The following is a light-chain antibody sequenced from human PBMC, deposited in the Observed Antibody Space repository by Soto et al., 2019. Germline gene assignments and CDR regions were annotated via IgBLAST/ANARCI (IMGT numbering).Light chain of an antibody. Sequence: EIVLTQSPGTLSLSPGERATLSCRASQSVSSSYLAWYQQKPGQAPRLLIYGASSRATGIPDRFSGSGSGTAFTLTISRLETVDFAEYHCQQYGSSPHTFGQGTKVDIK. CDR1: QSVSSSY. J-gene: IGKJ1*01. V-gene: IGKV3-20*01. CDR2: GAS. CDR3: QQYGSSPHT.